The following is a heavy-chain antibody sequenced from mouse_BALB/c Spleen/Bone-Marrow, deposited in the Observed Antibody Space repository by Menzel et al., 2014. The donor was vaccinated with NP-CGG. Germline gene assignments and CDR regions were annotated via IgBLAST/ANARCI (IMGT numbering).Heavy chain of an antibody. V-gene: IGHV1-7*01. J-gene: IGHJ2*01. Sequence: QVQLQQSGAELAKPGASVKMSCKASGYTFTSYWMHWIKQRPGQGLEWIGYINPSAGYTEYNQKFKDKATLTADKSSSTAYMQLSSLTSEDSAVYYCARTTTVVATYYFDYWGQGTTLTVSS. CDR2: INPSAGYT. D-gene: IGHD1-1*01. CDR1: GYTFTSYW. CDR3: ARTTTVVATYYFDY.